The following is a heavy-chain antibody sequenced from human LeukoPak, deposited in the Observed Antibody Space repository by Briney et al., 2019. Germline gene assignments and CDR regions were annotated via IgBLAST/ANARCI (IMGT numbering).Heavy chain of an antibody. J-gene: IGHJ4*02. Sequence: GGSLRLSCAASGFTFSSYSMNWVRQASGKGLEWVSSISSSSTHLYHADSVKGRFAISRDNAKNSLYLQMNSLRAEDTAVYYCARDLIVEGTAILGYWGQGTLVTVSS. CDR1: GFTFSSYS. CDR3: ARDLIVEGTAILGY. V-gene: IGHV3-21*01. D-gene: IGHD1-26*01. CDR2: ISSSSTHL.